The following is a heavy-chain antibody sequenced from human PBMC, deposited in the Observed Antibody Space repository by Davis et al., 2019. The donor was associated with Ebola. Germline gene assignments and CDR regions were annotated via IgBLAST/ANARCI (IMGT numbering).Heavy chain of an antibody. Sequence: AGSLRLSCAASGFTFSSYGMHWVRQAPGKGLEWVAVISYDGSNKYYADSVKGRFTISRDNSKNTLYLQMNSLRAEDTAVYYCAKSVYDPPDVWGQGTTVTVSS. V-gene: IGHV3-30*18. CDR1: GFTFSSYG. CDR3: AKSVYDPPDV. CDR2: ISYDGSNK. J-gene: IGHJ6*02. D-gene: IGHD5/OR15-5a*01.